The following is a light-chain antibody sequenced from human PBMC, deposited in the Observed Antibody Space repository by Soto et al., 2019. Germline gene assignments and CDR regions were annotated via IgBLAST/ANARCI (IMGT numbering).Light chain of an antibody. J-gene: IGKJ1*01. CDR2: GAS. CDR3: HQYGNSPWT. CDR1: QSGFSFY. V-gene: IGKV3-20*01. Sequence: EIVLTQSPGTLSLSPGERATLSCRASQSGFSFYLAWFQQRPGQAPRLLIYGASSRATGIPDRFSGSGSGTDFTLTISRLEPEDSAVYDCHQYGNSPWTLGQGTRVEIK.